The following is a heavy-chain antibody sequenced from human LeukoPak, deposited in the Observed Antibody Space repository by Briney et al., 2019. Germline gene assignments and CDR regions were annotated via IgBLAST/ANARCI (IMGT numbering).Heavy chain of an antibody. CDR1: GFTVGSNY. CDR2: IYSDGTT. V-gene: IGHV3-53*01. J-gene: IGHJ3*02. D-gene: IGHD2-15*01. Sequence: GGPLRLSCAAPGFTVGSNYMSWVRQAPGKGLEWVSVIYSDGTTYYADSVKGRFTISRDNSKNTLYLQMNSLGAEDTAVYYCAKDLVTSVVAVDDDPFDIWGQRTMVIVSS. CDR3: AKDLVTSVVAVDDDPFDI.